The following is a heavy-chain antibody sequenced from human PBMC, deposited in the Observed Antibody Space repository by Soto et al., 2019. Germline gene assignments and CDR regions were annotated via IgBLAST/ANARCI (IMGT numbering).Heavy chain of an antibody. CDR1: GGSFSGYY. D-gene: IGHD6-19*01. Sequence: LETLSVRWAVYGGSFSGYYWSWIRQPPGKGLEWIGEINHSGSTNYNPSLKSRVTISVDTSKNQFSLKLSSVTAADTAVYYCARGMAVAGQYLDYWCQGTLVTVS. CDR3: ARGMAVAGQYLDY. J-gene: IGHJ4*02. V-gene: IGHV4-34*01. CDR2: INHSGST.